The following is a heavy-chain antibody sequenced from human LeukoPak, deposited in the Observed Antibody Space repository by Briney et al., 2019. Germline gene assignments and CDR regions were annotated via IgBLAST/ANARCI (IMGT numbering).Heavy chain of an antibody. J-gene: IGHJ4*02. CDR1: GGSISSSSYY. CDR3: ARQGNGYCTSTNCLFSFDF. D-gene: IGHD2-2*03. Sequence: SETLSLTCSVSGGSISSSSYYWGWVRQPPGKGLGWGGGIYYSGSTYYNPSLQSRVTISEDTSKNHFSLKLSSVTAADTAVYYCARQGNGYCTSTNCLFSFDFWGQGALVTVSS. V-gene: IGHV4-39*01. CDR2: IYYSGST.